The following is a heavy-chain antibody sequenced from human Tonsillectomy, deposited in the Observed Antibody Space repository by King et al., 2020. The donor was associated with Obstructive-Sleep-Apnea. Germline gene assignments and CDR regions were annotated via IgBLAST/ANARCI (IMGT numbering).Heavy chain of an antibody. CDR3: VKECNSGWFVDYFAY. CDR1: GFTFDDYA. V-gene: IGHV3-9*01. CDR2: ISWNSGSI. D-gene: IGHD6-19*01. Sequence: VQLVESGGGLVQPGRSLRLSCAASGFTFDDYAMHWVRQGPGKGLEWVSGISWNSGSIGYADSVKGRFTISRDNAKNSLYLQMNSLRAEDTALYYCVKECNSGWFVDYFAYWGQGTLVTVSS. J-gene: IGHJ4*02.